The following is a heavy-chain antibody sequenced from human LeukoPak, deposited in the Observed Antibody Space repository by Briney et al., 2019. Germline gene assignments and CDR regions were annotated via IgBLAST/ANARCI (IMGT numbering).Heavy chain of an antibody. V-gene: IGHV1-18*01. CDR2: INAYNGNT. CDR1: GYTFTDYD. CDR3: ARGGGKWYSDY. J-gene: IGHJ4*02. D-gene: IGHD1-1*01. Sequence: ASVKVSCKASGYTFTDYDIRWVRQAPGQGLEWMGWINAYNGNTNYTQMLQDRVTMTTDTSTSTAYMELRSLRSDDTAVYYCARGGGKWYSDYWGQGTLVTVSS.